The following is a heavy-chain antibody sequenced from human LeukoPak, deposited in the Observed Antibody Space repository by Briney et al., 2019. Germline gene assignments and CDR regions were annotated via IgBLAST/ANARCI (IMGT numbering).Heavy chain of an antibody. J-gene: IGHJ4*02. Sequence: SETLSLTCTVSGYSISSGYCWGWIRQPPGKGLEWIGSIYHSGSTYYNPSLKSRVTISVDTSKNQFSLKLRSVTAADTAVYYCARVTGYMIEDYFDYWGQGTLVTVSS. CDR1: GYSISSGYC. D-gene: IGHD3-22*01. CDR2: IYHSGST. CDR3: ARVTGYMIEDYFDY. V-gene: IGHV4-38-2*02.